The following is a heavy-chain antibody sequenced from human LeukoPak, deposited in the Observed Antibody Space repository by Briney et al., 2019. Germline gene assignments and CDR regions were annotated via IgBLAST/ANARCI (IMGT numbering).Heavy chain of an antibody. J-gene: IGHJ5*02. D-gene: IGHD5-24*01. V-gene: IGHV3-33*08. CDR2: IWYDGSNK. CDR3: ARDGLRGNNWFDP. CDR1: GFTFSSYW. Sequence: GGSLRLSCAASGFTFSSYWMHWVRQAPGKGLEWVAVIWYDGSNKYYADSVKGRFTISRDNSKNTLYLQMNSLRAADTAVYYCARDGLRGNNWFDPWGQGTLVTVSS.